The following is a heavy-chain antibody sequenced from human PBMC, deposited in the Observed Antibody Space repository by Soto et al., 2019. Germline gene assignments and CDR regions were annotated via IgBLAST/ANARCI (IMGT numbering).Heavy chain of an antibody. CDR3: TRVVAPAGGDFDY. V-gene: IGHV3-74*01. Sequence: EVQLVESGGGLVQPGGSLRLSCAASGFTFSNYWMHWVRQAPGKGLVWVSRINGDGSSTSYADSVKGRFTISRDNAKNTLYLHMDSLRAEDTAVYYCTRVVAPAGGDFDYWGQGTLVTVSS. CDR1: GFTFSNYW. J-gene: IGHJ4*02. CDR2: INGDGSST. D-gene: IGHD2-2*01.